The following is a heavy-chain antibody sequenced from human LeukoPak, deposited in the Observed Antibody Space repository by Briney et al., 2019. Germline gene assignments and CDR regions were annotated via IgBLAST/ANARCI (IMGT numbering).Heavy chain of an antibody. D-gene: IGHD2-15*01. CDR2: IYYSGST. CDR1: GGSISSYY. CDR3: ARGYCSGGSCQYYYYYMDV. Sequence: SETLSLTCTVSGGSISSYYWSWLRQPPGKGLEWIGYIYYSGSTNYNPSLKSRVTISVDTSKNQFSLKLSSVTAADTAVYYCARGYCSGGSCQYYYYYMDVWGKGTTVTVSS. J-gene: IGHJ6*03. V-gene: IGHV4-59*01.